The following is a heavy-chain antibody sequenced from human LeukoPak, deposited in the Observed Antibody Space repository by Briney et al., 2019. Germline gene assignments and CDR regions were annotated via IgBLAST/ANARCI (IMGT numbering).Heavy chain of an antibody. CDR3: ARDLSGIFDP. V-gene: IGHV6-1*01. J-gene: IGHJ5*02. CDR2: TFYRSKWYS. Sequence: SQTLSVTCAICGDSVLSNRAAWNWLRQSPSRGLEWLGRTFYRSKWYSDYAVSVKSRITINPDTSKNQFSLQLNSVTPEDTAVYYCARDLSGIFDPWGQGTLVTVSS. D-gene: IGHD3-10*01. CDR1: GDSVLSNRAA.